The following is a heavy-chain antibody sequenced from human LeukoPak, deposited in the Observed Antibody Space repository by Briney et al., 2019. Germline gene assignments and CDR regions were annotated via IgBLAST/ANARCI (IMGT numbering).Heavy chain of an antibody. CDR2: ISGSGDIT. CDR1: GFTFSSYA. D-gene: IGHD2-2*01. J-gene: IGHJ4*02. V-gene: IGHV3-23*01. Sequence: GGSLRLSCAASGFTFSSYAMSWVRQAPGKGLEWVSQISGSGDITYYADSVKGRFTISRDNSKNTLYLQMNNLRAEDTAVYYCVSFYETYWGRGTLVTVSS. CDR3: VSFYETY.